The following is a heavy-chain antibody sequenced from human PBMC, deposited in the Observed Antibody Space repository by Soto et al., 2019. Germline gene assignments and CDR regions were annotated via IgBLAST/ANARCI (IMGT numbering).Heavy chain of an antibody. CDR1: GITFSSYT. V-gene: IGHV3-48*02. Sequence: GGSLRLSCAASGITFSSYTIHWVRQAPGKGLEWVSYISSSSSTIYYADSVKGRFTISRDNAKNSLYLQMNSLRDEDTAVYYCARVGSCISTSCFPHPLDYWGQGTLVTVSS. CDR2: ISSSSSTI. J-gene: IGHJ4*02. D-gene: IGHD2-2*01. CDR3: ARVGSCISTSCFPHPLDY.